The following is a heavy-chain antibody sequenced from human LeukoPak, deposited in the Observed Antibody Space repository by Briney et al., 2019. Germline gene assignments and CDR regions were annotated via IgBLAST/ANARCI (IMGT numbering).Heavy chain of an antibody. CDR3: TTTMLRGLIITQFDY. V-gene: IGHV5-51*01. CDR2: IYPGDSDT. D-gene: IGHD3-10*01. Sequence: GESLKISCKGSGYGFTNYWIGWVRQMPGKGLEWMGIIYPGDSDTRCSPSFQGQVTISADKSINTAYLQWSSLKASDTAMYYCTTTMLRGLIITQFDYWGQGTLVTVSS. J-gene: IGHJ4*02. CDR1: GYGFTNYW.